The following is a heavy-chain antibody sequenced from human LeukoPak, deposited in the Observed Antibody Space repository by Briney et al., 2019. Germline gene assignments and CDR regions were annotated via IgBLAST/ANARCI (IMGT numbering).Heavy chain of an antibody. V-gene: IGHV1-24*01. Sequence: GASVTVSCKVSGYTLTELSLHWVRQAPGKGLEWMGGFDPEDGETIYAQKFQGRVTMTEDTSTDTAYMELSSLRSEDTAVYYCATSSGSLSGYFDYWGQETLVTVSS. CDR2: FDPEDGET. J-gene: IGHJ4*02. CDR3: ATSSGSLSGYFDY. CDR1: GYTLTELS. D-gene: IGHD1-26*01.